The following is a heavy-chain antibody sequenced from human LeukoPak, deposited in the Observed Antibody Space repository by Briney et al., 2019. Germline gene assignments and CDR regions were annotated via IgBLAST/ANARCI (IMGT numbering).Heavy chain of an antibody. CDR1: GFIFSNYG. J-gene: IGHJ2*01. CDR3: AKDVYGYFDL. CDR2: IRYDGSNK. V-gene: IGHV3-30*02. Sequence: GGSLRLSCAASGFIFSNYGMHWVRQAPGKGLEWVAFIRYDGSNKYYADSVKGRFTISRDNSKNTLYPQMNSLRAEDTAVYYCAKDVYGYFDLWGRGTLVTVSS.